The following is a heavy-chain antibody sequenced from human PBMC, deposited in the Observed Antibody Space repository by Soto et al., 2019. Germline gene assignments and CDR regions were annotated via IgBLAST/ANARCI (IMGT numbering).Heavy chain of an antibody. D-gene: IGHD2-2*01. Sequence: QVQLVQSGAEVKKPGSSVKVSCKASVGTFSSYAISWVRQAPGQGLECMGGIIPIPGTANYAQKFQGRGTITADESTSTAYMELSSLRSEDTAVYYCARSQGSSTSLEIYYYYYYGMDVWGQGTTVTVSS. V-gene: IGHV1-69*01. CDR2: IIPIPGTA. J-gene: IGHJ6*02. CDR1: VGTFSSYA. CDR3: ARSQGSSTSLEIYYYYYYGMDV.